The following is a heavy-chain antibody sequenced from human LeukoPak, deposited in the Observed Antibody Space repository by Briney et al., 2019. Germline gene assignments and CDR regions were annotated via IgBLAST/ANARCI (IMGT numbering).Heavy chain of an antibody. CDR2: VSHDGHTK. Sequence: GGSLRLSCAASGFTFSAYGMHWVRQVPVKGLQWVAVVSHDGHTKYYEDSVKGRLTISRDNPKNTLSLQMNCLRPDDTGVYFCAKEAATSQIDYWGQGTLVTVSS. J-gene: IGHJ4*02. V-gene: IGHV3-30*18. CDR1: GFTFSAYG. CDR3: AKEAATSQIDY. D-gene: IGHD6-25*01.